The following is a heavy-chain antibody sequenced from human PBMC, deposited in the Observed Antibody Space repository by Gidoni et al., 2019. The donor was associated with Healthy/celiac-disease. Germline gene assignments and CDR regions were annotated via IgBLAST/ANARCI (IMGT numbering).Heavy chain of an antibody. CDR3: AKDRGCTNGVCFGYFDY. CDR1: GSTFSSYG. V-gene: IGHV3-30*18. CDR2: ISYDGSNK. D-gene: IGHD2-8*01. Sequence: QVQLVESGGGVVKPGRSLRLSCAASGSTFSSYGMHWVRQAPGKGLEWVAVISYDGSNKYYADSVKGRFTISRDNSKNTLYLQMNSLRAEDTAVYYCAKDRGCTNGVCFGYFDYWGQGTLVTVSS. J-gene: IGHJ4*02.